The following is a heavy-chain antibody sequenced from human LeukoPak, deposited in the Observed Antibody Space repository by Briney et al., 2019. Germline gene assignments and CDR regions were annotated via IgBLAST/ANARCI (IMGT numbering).Heavy chain of an antibody. Sequence: SGTLSLTCTVSGGSISSGNWWSWVRQPPGKGLGWIGEIYHSGSTNYNPSLKSRVTMSVDKSNNQFSLRLSSVTAADTAVYYCARRGGHGGSFDYWGQGTLVTVSS. D-gene: IGHD4-23*01. CDR2: IYHSGST. V-gene: IGHV4-4*02. CDR3: ARRGGHGGSFDY. J-gene: IGHJ4*02. CDR1: GGSISSGNW.